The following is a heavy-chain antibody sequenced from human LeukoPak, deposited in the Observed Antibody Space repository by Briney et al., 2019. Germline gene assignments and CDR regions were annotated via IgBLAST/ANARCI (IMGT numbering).Heavy chain of an antibody. V-gene: IGHV3-23*01. J-gene: IGHJ4*02. D-gene: IGHD4-23*01. CDR3: AKPLEKYTYGGNFDY. CDR1: VVTLSGYA. Sequence: PRGALRLSAEAPVVTLSGYALGSVGPAPGKGLAWVSVISSSADSTYYADSVKGRFTISRDNSKNTLFLQMNSLRAEDTAVYYCAKPLEKYTYGGNFDYWGQGILVTVSS. CDR2: ISSSADST.